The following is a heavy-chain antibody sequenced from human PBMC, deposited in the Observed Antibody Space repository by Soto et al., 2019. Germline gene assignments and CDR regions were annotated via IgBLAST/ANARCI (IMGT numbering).Heavy chain of an antibody. CDR2: TYYRSKWYN. V-gene: IGHV6-1*01. Sequence: SQTLSLTCAISGDSVSSNSAAWNWIRQSPSRGLEWLGRTYYRSKWYNDYAVALKSRITINPDTSKNQFSLQLNSVTHEDTAADYCARGSLKSSWLGYYYYYGMDVWGQGTTVTVSS. J-gene: IGHJ6*02. CDR3: ARGSLKSSWLGYYYYYGMDV. CDR1: GDSVSSNSAA. D-gene: IGHD6-13*01.